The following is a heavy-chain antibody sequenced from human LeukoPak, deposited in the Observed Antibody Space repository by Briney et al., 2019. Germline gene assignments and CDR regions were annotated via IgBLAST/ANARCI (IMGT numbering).Heavy chain of an antibody. CDR1: GFTFSSYG. CDR3: AKGTISYYDSSGPEY. J-gene: IGHJ4*02. V-gene: IGHV3-30*18. Sequence: GGSLRLSCAASGFTFSSYGMHWVRQAPGKGLEWVAVISYDGSNKYYADSVKGRFTISRDNSKNTLYLQMNSLRAEDTAVYYCAKGTISYYDSSGPEYWGQGTLVTVSS. CDR2: ISYDGSNK. D-gene: IGHD3-22*01.